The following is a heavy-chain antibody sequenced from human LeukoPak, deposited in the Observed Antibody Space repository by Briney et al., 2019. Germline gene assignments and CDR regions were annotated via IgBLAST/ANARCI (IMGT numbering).Heavy chain of an antibody. Sequence: SETLSLTCTVSGDSLSTSYWSWVRQPAGKGLEWIGRIYSSGSTNYSPSLKSRVTISVDTSKNQFSLKLSSVTAADTAVYYCAREGAVGVITLDDAFDIWGQGTMVTVSS. CDR3: AREGAVGVITLDDAFDI. J-gene: IGHJ3*02. V-gene: IGHV4-4*07. D-gene: IGHD3-16*02. CDR1: GDSLSTSY. CDR2: IYSSGST.